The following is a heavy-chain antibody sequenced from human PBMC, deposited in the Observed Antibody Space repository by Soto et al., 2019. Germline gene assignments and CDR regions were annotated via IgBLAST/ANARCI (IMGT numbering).Heavy chain of an antibody. J-gene: IGHJ4*02. CDR2: IYSTGSS. CDR1: GGSINSNF. Sequence: QVQLQESGPGLVKPSETLSLTCSVSGGSINSNFWSCVRQPPGHGLEWLAYIYSTGSSTYNPSLKSRVTISVDTTEKQFSLRLSSVTAATTAVYYFALGGWLLSGYHFDYWGQGTLVSVS. V-gene: IGHV4-4*08. D-gene: IGHD2-2*01. CDR3: ALGGWLLSGYHFDY.